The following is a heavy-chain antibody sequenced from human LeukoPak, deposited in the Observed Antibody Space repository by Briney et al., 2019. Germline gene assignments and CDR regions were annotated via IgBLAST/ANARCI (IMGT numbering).Heavy chain of an antibody. CDR2: INTYNGNT. V-gene: IGHV1-18*01. J-gene: IGHJ4*02. CDR3: ARNSHGYSSGWLQFNFDY. Sequence: SVKVSCKASGYTFTSYGITWVRQAPGQGLEWMGWINTYNGNTNYAQKLQGRVTMTTDTSTSTAYMELRSLRSDDTAVYYCARNSHGYSSGWLQFNFDYWGQGTLVTVSS. CDR1: GYTFTSYG. D-gene: IGHD6-19*01.